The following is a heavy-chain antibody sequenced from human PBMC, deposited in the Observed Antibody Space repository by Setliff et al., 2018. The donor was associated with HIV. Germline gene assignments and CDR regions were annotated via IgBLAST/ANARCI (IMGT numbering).Heavy chain of an antibody. V-gene: IGHV4-38-2*02. CDR2: IYHSGST. D-gene: IGHD3-10*01. Sequence: SETLSLTCAVSGYSISSGYYWGWIRQPPGKGLEWIGSIYHSGSTYYNPSLKSRVTISVDTSKNQFSLKLNSVTAADTAVYYCARETNASGSLTAYWYFDLWGRGTLVTVSS. CDR1: GYSISSGYY. CDR3: ARETNASGSLTAYWYFDL. J-gene: IGHJ2*01.